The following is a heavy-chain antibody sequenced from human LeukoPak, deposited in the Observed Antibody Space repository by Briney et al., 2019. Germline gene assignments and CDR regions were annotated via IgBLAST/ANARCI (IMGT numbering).Heavy chain of an antibody. CDR3: ASYGSGSYWNTQFDY. Sequence: SETLSLTCAVYGGSFSSYYWGWIRQPPGKGLEWIGSIYYSGSTYYNPSLKSRVTISVDTSKNQFSLKLSSVTAADTAVYYCASYGSGSYWNTQFDYWGQGTLVTVSS. CDR1: GGSFSSYY. J-gene: IGHJ4*02. D-gene: IGHD3-10*01. V-gene: IGHV4-39*01. CDR2: IYYSGST.